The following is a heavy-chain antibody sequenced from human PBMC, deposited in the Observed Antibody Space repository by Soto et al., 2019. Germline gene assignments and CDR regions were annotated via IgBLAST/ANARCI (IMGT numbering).Heavy chain of an antibody. Sequence: GGSLRLSCAASGFTFISYSMSWVRQAPGKGLEWVSAISGSGGSTYYADSVKGRFTISRDNSKNTLYLQMNSLRAEDTAVYYCPNHDPEWELPQPGYWGQGTPVTVSS. CDR1: GFTFISYS. V-gene: IGHV3-23*01. D-gene: IGHD1-26*01. CDR2: ISGSGGST. J-gene: IGHJ4*02. CDR3: PNHDPEWELPQPGY.